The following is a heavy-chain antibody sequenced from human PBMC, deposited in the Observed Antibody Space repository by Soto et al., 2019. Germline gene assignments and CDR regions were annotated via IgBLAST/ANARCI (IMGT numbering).Heavy chain of an antibody. CDR3: ARVSALWSPYGMDV. CDR1: GYSFTSYG. CDR2: ISAYNGNT. J-gene: IGHJ6*02. V-gene: IGHV1-18*04. D-gene: IGHD2-21*01. Sequence: ASVKVSCKASGYSFTSYGISGVRQAPGQGLEWMGWISAYNGNTNYAQKLQGRVTMTTDTSTSTAYMELRSLRSDDTAVYYCARVSALWSPYGMDVWGQGTTVTVSS.